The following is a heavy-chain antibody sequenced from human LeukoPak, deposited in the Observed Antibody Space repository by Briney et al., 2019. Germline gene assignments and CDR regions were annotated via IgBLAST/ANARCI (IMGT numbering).Heavy chain of an antibody. CDR2: ISSGSSYI. V-gene: IGHV3-21*01. Sequence: PGGSLRLSCAASGFTLSSYVMSWVRQAPGKGLEWVSSISSGSSYIYYADSVKGRFTISRDNAKNSLYLQMNSLRAEDTAVYYCARDIRCSSTSCFAYFDYWGQGTLVTVSS. CDR3: ARDIRCSSTSCFAYFDY. CDR1: GFTLSSYV. J-gene: IGHJ4*02. D-gene: IGHD2-2*01.